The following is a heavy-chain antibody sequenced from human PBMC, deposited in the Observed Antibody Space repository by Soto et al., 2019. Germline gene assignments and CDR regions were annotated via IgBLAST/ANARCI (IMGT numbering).Heavy chain of an antibody. Sequence: GGSLRLSCAASGFTFAGHWIHWVRQAPGKGLEWVSRINTADNETSYADSVKGRFAISTDNVKNTVYFQMNSLRVEDTAVYYCATVFDIWGQGTLVTVSS. CDR3: ATVFDI. CDR2: INTADNET. D-gene: IGHD4-17*01. J-gene: IGHJ4*02. CDR1: GFTFAGHW. V-gene: IGHV3-74*01.